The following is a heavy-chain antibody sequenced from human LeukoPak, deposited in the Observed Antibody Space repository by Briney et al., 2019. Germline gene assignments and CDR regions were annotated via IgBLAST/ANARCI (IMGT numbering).Heavy chain of an antibody. D-gene: IGHD2-2*01. Sequence: PGGSLRLSCAASGFTFSTFGMHWVRQAPGKGLEWEAFIRFDGSNEYYADSVKGRFTISRDNSKNTLYLQTNGLRAEDTAVYYCAKSDQRLPDYWGQGTLVTVSS. J-gene: IGHJ4*02. V-gene: IGHV3-30*02. CDR3: AKSDQRLPDY. CDR2: IRFDGSNE. CDR1: GFTFSTFG.